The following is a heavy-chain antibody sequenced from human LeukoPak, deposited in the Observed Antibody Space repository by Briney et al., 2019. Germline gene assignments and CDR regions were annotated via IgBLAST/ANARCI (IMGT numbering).Heavy chain of an antibody. CDR2: IRRKTDGGTA. D-gene: IGHD2-2*01. CDR3: ISGFCSSASCYA. V-gene: IGHV3-15*01. Sequence: GGSLGLSCEASGFTFTNAWMSWVRPAPGKGPEWVGRIRRKTDGGTADYAAPVMGRFTISRDDSNNTLYLQMNSLKTEDTAVYYCISGFCSSASCYAWGRGTLVIVSS. CDR1: GFTFTNAW. J-gene: IGHJ4*02.